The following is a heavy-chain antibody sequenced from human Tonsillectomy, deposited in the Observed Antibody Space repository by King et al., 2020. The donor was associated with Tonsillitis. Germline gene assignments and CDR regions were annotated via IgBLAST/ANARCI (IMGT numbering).Heavy chain of an antibody. CDR2: ISSSSTFT. D-gene: IGHD3-16*01. Sequence: GLVNPFLSLLLSFASSLFTFIYYYISWILQSPVNLLEWVSYISSSSTFTNYSDSVKGRFTISRYNTEKSLSLQMNSLRAEDTAVYYCARVYVWGTYAFDIWGQGTMVTVSS. CDR3: ARVYVWGTYAFDI. J-gene: IGHJ3*02. CDR1: LFTFIYYY. V-gene: IGHV3-11*06.